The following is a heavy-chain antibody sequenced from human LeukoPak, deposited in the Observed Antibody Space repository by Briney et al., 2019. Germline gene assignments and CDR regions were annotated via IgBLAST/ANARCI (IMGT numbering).Heavy chain of an antibody. J-gene: IGHJ6*02. V-gene: IGHV3-11*01. CDR3: ARDSRRTTIFGVVIKPRGYYGMDV. CDR2: ISSSGSTI. CDR1: GFTFSDYY. Sequence: GGSLRLSCAASGFTFSDYYMSWIRQAPGKGLEWVSYISSSGSTIYYADSVKGRFTISRDNAKNSLYLQMNSLRAEDTAVYYCARDSRRTTIFGVVIKPRGYYGMDVWGQGTTVTVSS. D-gene: IGHD3-3*01.